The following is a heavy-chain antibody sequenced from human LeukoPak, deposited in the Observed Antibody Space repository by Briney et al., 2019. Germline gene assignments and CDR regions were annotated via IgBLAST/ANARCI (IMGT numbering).Heavy chain of an antibody. V-gene: IGHV3-23*01. CDR1: GFTFSSYA. Sequence: PGGSLRLSCAAFGFTFSSYAMNWVRQAPGKGLEWVSAISGSGGSTYYADSVKGRFTISRDNSKNTLYLQMNSLRAEDTAVYYCAKLSSPGLYYFDYWGQGTLVTVSS. CDR3: AKLSSPGLYYFDY. J-gene: IGHJ4*02. D-gene: IGHD3-10*01. CDR2: ISGSGGST.